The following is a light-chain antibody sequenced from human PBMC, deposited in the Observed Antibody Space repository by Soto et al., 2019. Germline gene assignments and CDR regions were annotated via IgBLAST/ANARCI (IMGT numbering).Light chain of an antibody. CDR1: QSISSY. CDR2: AAS. V-gene: IGKV1-39*01. J-gene: IGKJ1*01. Sequence: DIQLTQSPSSLSASVGDRVTITCRASQSISSYLNWYQQKPGKAPKLLIYAASSLQSGVPSRFSGSGSGTEITLTISSLQPGDFATYYCQHYNTYPWTFGQGTKVDIK. CDR3: QHYNTYPWT.